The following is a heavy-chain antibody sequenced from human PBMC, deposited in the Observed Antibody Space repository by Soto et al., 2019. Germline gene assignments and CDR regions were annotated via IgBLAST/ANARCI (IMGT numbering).Heavy chain of an antibody. CDR2: INHSGST. J-gene: IGHJ4*02. CDR3: ARGNGRGYSYGKRYYRSVKGLDY. V-gene: IGHV4-34*01. CDR1: GGSFSGYY. Sequence: PSETLSLTCAVYGGSFSGYYWSWIRQPPGKGLEWIGEINHSGSTNYNPSLKSRVTISVDTSKNQFSLKLSSVTAADTAVYYCARGNGRGYSYGKRYYRSVKGLDYWGQGTLVTVSS. D-gene: IGHD5-18*01.